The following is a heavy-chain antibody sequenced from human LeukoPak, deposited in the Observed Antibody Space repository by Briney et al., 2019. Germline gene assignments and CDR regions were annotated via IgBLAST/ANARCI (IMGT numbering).Heavy chain of an antibody. D-gene: IGHD3-10*01. Sequence: GGSLRLSCAASGFTFSSYGMHWVRQAPGKGLEWVAAIWDGGSNKFYVDSVQGRFTISRDNSKKEMYLQMNSLRAEDTAVYYCARSYGSGSYALDYWGQGTLVTVSS. J-gene: IGHJ4*02. CDR2: IWDGGSNK. CDR3: ARSYGSGSYALDY. V-gene: IGHV3-33*01. CDR1: GFTFSSYG.